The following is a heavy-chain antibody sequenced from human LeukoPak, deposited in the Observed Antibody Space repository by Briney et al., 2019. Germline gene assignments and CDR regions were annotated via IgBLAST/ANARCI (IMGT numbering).Heavy chain of an antibody. CDR2: IIPIFGTA. CDR1: GGTFGSYA. Sequence: SVKVSCKASGGTFGSYAISWVRQAPGQGLEWMGGIIPIFGTANYAQKFQGRVTITADESTSTAYMELSSLRSEDTAVYYCARAGSPAAISHYYYYGMDVWGKGTTVTVSS. CDR3: ARAGSPAAISHYYYYGMDV. D-gene: IGHD2-2*01. V-gene: IGHV1-69*01. J-gene: IGHJ6*04.